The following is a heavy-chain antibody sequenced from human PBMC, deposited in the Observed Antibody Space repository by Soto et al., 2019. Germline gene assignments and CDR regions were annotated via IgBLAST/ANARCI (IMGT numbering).Heavy chain of an antibody. CDR3: ATVRYYDILTGYYKSDTEYFQH. CDR1: GYTLTELS. J-gene: IGHJ1*01. D-gene: IGHD3-9*01. V-gene: IGHV1-24*01. CDR2: FDPEDGET. Sequence: ASVKVSCKVSGYTLTELSMHWVRQAPGKGLEWMGGFDPEDGETIYAQKFQGRVTMTEDTSTDTAYMELSSLRSEDTAVYCCATVRYYDILTGYYKSDTEYFQHWGQGTLVTVSS.